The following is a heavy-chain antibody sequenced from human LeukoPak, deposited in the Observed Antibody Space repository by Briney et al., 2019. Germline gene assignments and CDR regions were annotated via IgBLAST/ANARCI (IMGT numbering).Heavy chain of an antibody. D-gene: IGHD1-7*01. V-gene: IGHV1-2*02. J-gene: IGHJ6*02. Sequence: ASVKVSCKASGYTFTSYYMHWVRQAPGQGLEWMGWINPNSGGTNYAQKFQGRGTMTRDTSISTAYMELSRLRSDDTAVYYCARASELPPYYYYGMDVWGQGTTVTVSS. CDR1: GYTFTSYY. CDR2: INPNSGGT. CDR3: ARASELPPYYYYGMDV.